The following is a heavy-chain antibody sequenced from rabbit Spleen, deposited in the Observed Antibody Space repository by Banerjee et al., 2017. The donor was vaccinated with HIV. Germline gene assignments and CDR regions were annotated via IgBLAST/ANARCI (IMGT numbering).Heavy chain of an antibody. CDR2: IYAGSSGYT. CDR1: GFSVSSNYY. D-gene: IGHD1-1*01. CDR3: ARDTSTSFSSYGMDL. J-gene: IGHJ6*01. V-gene: IGHV1S40*01. Sequence: QSLEESGGDLVKPGASLTLTCTASGFSVSSNYYMCWVRQAPGKGLEWIACIYAGSSGYTYYASWAKGRFTGSKASSTTVTLQMTSLTAADTATYFCARDTSTSFSSYGMDLWGPGTLVTVS.